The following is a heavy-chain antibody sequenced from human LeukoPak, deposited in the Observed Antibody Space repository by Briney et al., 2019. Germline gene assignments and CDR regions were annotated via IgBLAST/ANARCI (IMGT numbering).Heavy chain of an antibody. D-gene: IGHD3-10*01. J-gene: IGHJ5*02. Sequence: ASVTVSCKTSGYTFTSYDISWVRQAPGQGLEWMGWMNPNSGNTVYAQKFQGRVTITRNTSISTAYMELSSLRAEDTAVYYCATALYYYGSGSYWELDPWGQGTLVTVSS. V-gene: IGHV1-8*03. CDR1: GYTFTSYD. CDR2: MNPNSGNT. CDR3: ATALYYYGSGSYWELDP.